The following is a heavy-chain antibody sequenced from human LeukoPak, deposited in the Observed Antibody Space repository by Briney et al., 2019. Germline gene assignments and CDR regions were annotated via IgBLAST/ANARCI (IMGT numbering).Heavy chain of an antibody. V-gene: IGHV3-7*01. J-gene: IGHJ4*02. Sequence: GGSLRLSCAASGFTFSSYAMSWVRQAPGKGLEWVANIKQDGSEKYYVDSVKGRFTISRDNAKNSLYLQMNSLRAEDTAVYYCARDLWVATVTTFDYWGQGTLVTVSS. CDR2: IKQDGSEK. CDR3: ARDLWVATVTTFDY. CDR1: GFTFSSYA. D-gene: IGHD4-17*01.